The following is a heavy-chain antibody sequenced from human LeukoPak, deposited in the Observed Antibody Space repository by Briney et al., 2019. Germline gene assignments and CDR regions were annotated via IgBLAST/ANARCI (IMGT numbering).Heavy chain of an antibody. CDR3: AKVEIQLWLLYAFDI. D-gene: IGHD5-18*01. Sequence: GGSLRLSCAASGFTFSGYAMSWVRQAPGKGLEWVSAISGSGGSTYYADSVKGRFTISRDNSKNTLYLQMNSLRAEDTAVYYCAKVEIQLWLLYAFDIWGQGTMVTVSS. CDR2: ISGSGGST. V-gene: IGHV3-23*01. J-gene: IGHJ3*02. CDR1: GFTFSGYA.